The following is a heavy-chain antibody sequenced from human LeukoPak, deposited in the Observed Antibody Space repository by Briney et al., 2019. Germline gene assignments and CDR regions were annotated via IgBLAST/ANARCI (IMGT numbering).Heavy chain of an antibody. CDR3: ARSFLSIAAAATDY. Sequence: GGSLRLSCAPPEFTFSSYRMNWVRQAPGKGLDWFSSISSSSSYIYYADSVKGRFTISRDNAKNSLYLQMNSLRAEDTAVYYCARSFLSIAAAATDYWGQGTLVTVSS. D-gene: IGHD6-13*01. V-gene: IGHV3-21*01. J-gene: IGHJ4*02. CDR1: EFTFSSYR. CDR2: ISSSSSYI.